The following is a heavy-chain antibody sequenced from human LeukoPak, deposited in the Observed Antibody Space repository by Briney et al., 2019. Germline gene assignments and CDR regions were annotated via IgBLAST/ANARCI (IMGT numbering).Heavy chain of an antibody. Sequence: SETLSLTCTVSGGSVTSDYWSWIRQPPGKGLEWIGYMYYSGSINYNPSLKSRVTISGDTSKNQFSLKLSSVTAADTAVYYCARRYCSSTSCPIDYWGQGTLVTVSS. V-gene: IGHV4-59*08. J-gene: IGHJ4*02. CDR3: ARRYCSSTSCPIDY. CDR1: GGSVTSDY. CDR2: MYYSGSI. D-gene: IGHD2-2*01.